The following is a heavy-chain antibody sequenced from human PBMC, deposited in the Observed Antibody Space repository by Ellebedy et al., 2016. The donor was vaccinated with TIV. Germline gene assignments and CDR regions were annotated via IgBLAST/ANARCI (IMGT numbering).Heavy chain of an antibody. Sequence: ASVKVSCXASGYTFTSYGISWVRQAPGQGLEWMGWISAYNGNTNYAQKLQGRVTMTTDTSTSTAYMELRSLRSDDTAVYYCYSGWYTLDAFDIWGQGTMVTVSS. CDR2: ISAYNGNT. D-gene: IGHD6-19*01. V-gene: IGHV1-18*01. CDR3: YSGWYTLDAFDI. J-gene: IGHJ3*02. CDR1: GYTFTSYG.